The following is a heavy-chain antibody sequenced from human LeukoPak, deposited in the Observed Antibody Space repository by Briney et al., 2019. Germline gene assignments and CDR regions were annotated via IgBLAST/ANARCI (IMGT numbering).Heavy chain of an antibody. CDR1: GDSTSSDRYY. J-gene: IGHJ6*02. CDR2: IYYSGST. D-gene: IGHD6-13*01. CDR3: ATQTIAGQHPAAGTRYYGMDV. Sequence: SETLSLTCTVSGDSTSSDRYYGGWVRQPPGKGLEWIGNIYYSGSTYYNPSLKSRVTISVDTSKNQFSLKLSSVTAADTAVYYCATQTIAGQHPAAGTRYYGMDVWGQGTTVTVSS. V-gene: IGHV4-39*01.